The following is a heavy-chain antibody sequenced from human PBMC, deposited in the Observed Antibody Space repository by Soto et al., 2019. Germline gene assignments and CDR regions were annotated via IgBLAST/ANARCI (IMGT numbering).Heavy chain of an antibody. V-gene: IGHV3-53*01. CDR3: ARDRLGDGYNFIHY. CDR1: GFIVSSNY. J-gene: IGHJ4*02. Sequence: PGGSLRLSCAASGFIVSSNYMSWVRQAPGKGLEWVSVIYSGGSTYYADSVKGRFTISRDNSKNTLYLQMNSLRAEDTAVYYCARDRLGDGYNFIHYSGQGTLVTVSS. CDR2: IYSGGST. D-gene: IGHD5-12*01.